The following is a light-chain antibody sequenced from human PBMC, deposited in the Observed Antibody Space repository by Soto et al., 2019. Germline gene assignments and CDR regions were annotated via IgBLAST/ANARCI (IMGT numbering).Light chain of an antibody. V-gene: IGLV1-47*01. Sequence: QSVLTQPPSVSGTPGQWITISCSGSSSDIGTNYVYWYQQLPGAAPKLLIYRNNQRPSGVPDRFSGSKSGTSASLAISGLRSEDEAEYNCAGWDDSLSGFYVFGTGTKVTVL. CDR2: RNN. CDR1: SSDIGTNY. CDR3: AGWDDSLSGFYV. J-gene: IGLJ1*01.